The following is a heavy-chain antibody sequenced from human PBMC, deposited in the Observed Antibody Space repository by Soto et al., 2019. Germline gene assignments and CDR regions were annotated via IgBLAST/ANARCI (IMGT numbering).Heavy chain of an antibody. CDR1: GYSFTSYW. CDR3: ARHFMGYCSSTSCGDHYYYYYYMDV. D-gene: IGHD2-2*01. J-gene: IGHJ6*03. CDR2: IYPGDSDT. Sequence: GESLKISCKGSGYSFTSYWIGWVRQMPGKGLEWMGIIYPGDSDTRYSPSFQGQVTISADKSISTAYLQWSSLKASDTAMYYCARHFMGYCSSTSCGDHYYYYYYMDVWGKGTTVTVSS. V-gene: IGHV5-51*01.